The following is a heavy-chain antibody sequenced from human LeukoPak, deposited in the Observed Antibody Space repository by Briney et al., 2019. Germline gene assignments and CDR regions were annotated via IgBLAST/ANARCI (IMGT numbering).Heavy chain of an antibody. CDR2: INPNTGGT. CDR3: ARPTATVTTSLKF. D-gene: IGHD4-17*01. CDR1: GYTLTGYY. J-gene: IGHJ4*02. V-gene: IGHV1-2*02. Sequence: ASVKVSCKASGYTLTGYYMHWVRQAPGQGLEWMGCINPNTGGTNYAQRFQGRVTMTRDTSTSTAYMELSRLRSDDTAVYYCARPTATVTTSLKFWGQGNLVTVSS.